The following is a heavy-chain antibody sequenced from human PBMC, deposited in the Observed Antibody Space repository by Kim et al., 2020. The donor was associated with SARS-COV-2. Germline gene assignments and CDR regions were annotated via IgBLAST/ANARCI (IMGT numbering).Heavy chain of an antibody. Sequence: SVKVSCKTFGGTFSDSPTSIAWVRQVPGHGLEWMGGIFTIFGTSSYAQKFQERVTITADFSTSTAYLEVSSLTSEDTAVYYCARVLETTFGELRRYYFDYWGQGTLVTVSS. J-gene: IGHJ4*02. V-gene: IGHV1-69*13. CDR1: GGTFSDSPTS. CDR3: ARVLETTFGELRRYYFDY. D-gene: IGHD3-10*01. CDR2: IFTIFGTS.